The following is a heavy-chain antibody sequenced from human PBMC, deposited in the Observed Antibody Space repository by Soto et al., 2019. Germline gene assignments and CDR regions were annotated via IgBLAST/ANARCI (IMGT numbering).Heavy chain of an antibody. CDR2: IYYSGGT. D-gene: IGHD4-17*01. CDR1: GGSISSYY. V-gene: IGHV4-59*01. Sequence: QVQLQESGPGLVKPSETLSLTCTVSGGSISSYYWSWIRQPPGKGLGWIGYIYYSGGTNYNPSLKSRVTISVDTSKNQFSLKLSSVTAADTAVYYCARVNDYGDYEGVRLGAFDIWGQGTMVTVSS. CDR3: ARVNDYGDYEGVRLGAFDI. J-gene: IGHJ3*02.